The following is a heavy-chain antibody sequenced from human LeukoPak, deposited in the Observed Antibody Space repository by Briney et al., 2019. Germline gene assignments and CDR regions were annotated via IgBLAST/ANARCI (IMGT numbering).Heavy chain of an antibody. Sequence: PGGSLRLSCAASGFTFSTYWMHWVRQAPGKGLVWVSSISDSGSNTYYADSVTGRFTISRDNSKNTVYLQLNSLRAEDTAIYYCANSYSSSSAFYFDYWGQGTLVTVSS. D-gene: IGHD6-6*01. CDR2: ISDSGSNT. J-gene: IGHJ4*02. V-gene: IGHV3-23*01. CDR3: ANSYSSSSAFYFDY. CDR1: GFTFSTYW.